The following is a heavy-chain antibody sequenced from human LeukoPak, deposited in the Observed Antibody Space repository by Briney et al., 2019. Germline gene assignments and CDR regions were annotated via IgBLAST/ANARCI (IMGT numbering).Heavy chain of an antibody. CDR1: GGSISSYY. J-gene: IGHJ3*02. V-gene: IGHV4-59*01. CDR3: ARYSDPGSYPDAFDI. CDR2: IYYSGST. Sequence: SETLSLTCTVSGGSISSYYWSWIRQPPGKGLEWIGYIYYSGSTNYNPSLKSRVTISVDTSKNQFSLKLSSVTAADTAVYYCARYSDPGSYPDAFDIWGQGTMVTVS. D-gene: IGHD1-26*01.